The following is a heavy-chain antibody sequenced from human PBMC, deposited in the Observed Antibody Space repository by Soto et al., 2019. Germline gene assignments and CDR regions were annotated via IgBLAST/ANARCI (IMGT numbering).Heavy chain of an antibody. CDR2: IRSKAYGGTT. Sequence: GGSLRLSCTASGFTFGDYAMSWFRQAPGKGLEWVGFIRSKAYGGTTEYAASVKGRFTISRDDSKSIAYLQMNSLKTEDTAVYYCTSAYSSIPDYYYMDVWGKGTTVTVSS. CDR3: TSAYSSIPDYYYMDV. V-gene: IGHV3-49*03. CDR1: GFTFGDYA. J-gene: IGHJ6*03. D-gene: IGHD6-13*01.